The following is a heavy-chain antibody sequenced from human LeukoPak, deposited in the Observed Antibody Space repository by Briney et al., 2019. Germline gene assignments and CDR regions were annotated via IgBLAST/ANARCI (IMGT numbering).Heavy chain of an antibody. CDR1: GFTFSRYA. Sequence: GGSLRLSCEASGFTFSRYAMYWVRQAPGKGLEYVSAISSNGGSTHYANSVMGRFTISRDNSNNTLYLHMGSLRADDMAVYYCVLVRDRTFDYWGQGTLVTVSS. D-gene: IGHD1-26*01. J-gene: IGHJ4*02. CDR2: ISSNGGST. V-gene: IGHV3-64*01. CDR3: VLVRDRTFDY.